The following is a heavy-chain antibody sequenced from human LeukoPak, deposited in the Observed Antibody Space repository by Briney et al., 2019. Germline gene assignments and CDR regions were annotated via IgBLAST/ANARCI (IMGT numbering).Heavy chain of an antibody. J-gene: IGHJ4*02. CDR2: VDPEDGET. D-gene: IGHD3-10*01. CDR3: ATITMVRGVSYYFDY. Sequence: ASVKISCKVSRFTFTDYYMHWVQQAPGKGLEWMGLVDPEDGETIYAEKFQGRVTITADTSTDTAYMELSSLRSEDTAVYYCATITMVRGVSYYFDYWGQGTLVTVSS. V-gene: IGHV1-69-2*01. CDR1: RFTFTDYY.